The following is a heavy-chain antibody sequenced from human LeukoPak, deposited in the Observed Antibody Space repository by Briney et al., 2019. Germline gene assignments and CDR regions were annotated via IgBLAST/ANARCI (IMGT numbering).Heavy chain of an antibody. J-gene: IGHJ3*02. CDR2: IHADGTPT. Sequence: PGGSLRLSCAASGFTFSSYAMSWVRQAPGKGLEWVSAIHADGTPTYDADSVKGRFTISRDNSKNTLYLQMNSLRAEDTAIYYCAKDQATHGYYYGRAFDMWGQGTMVTVSS. V-gene: IGHV3-23*01. CDR1: GFTFSSYA. D-gene: IGHD3-22*01. CDR3: AKDQATHGYYYGRAFDM.